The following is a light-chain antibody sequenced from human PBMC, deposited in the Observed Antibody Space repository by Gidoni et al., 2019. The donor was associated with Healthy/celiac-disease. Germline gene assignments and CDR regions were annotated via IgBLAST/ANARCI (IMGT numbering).Light chain of an antibody. CDR3: QQRSNWSMYT. V-gene: IGKV3-11*01. CDR1: QSVSSY. J-gene: IGKJ2*01. Sequence: ERVLTQSPATLSLSPGERATLSCRASQSVSSYLAWYQQKPGQAPRLLIYDASNRATGIPARFSGSGSGTDFTLTISSLEPEDFAVYYCQQRSNWSMYTFGQGTKLEIK. CDR2: DAS.